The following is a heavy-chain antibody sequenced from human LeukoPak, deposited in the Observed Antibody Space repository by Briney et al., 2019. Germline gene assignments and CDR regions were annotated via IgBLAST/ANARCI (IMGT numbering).Heavy chain of an antibody. CDR2: IFTGGTT. V-gene: IGHV3-53*01. J-gene: IGHJ4*02. CDR3: ARGYSSSWYD. CDR1: GFTFSSNY. Sequence: GGSLRLSCAASGFTFSSNYVSWVRQVPGKGLELVSVIFTGGTTYYADSVRDRFTISRDNSKKTLFLQMNSLGAEDTAMYYCARGYSSSWYDWGQGTPVTVSS. D-gene: IGHD6-13*01.